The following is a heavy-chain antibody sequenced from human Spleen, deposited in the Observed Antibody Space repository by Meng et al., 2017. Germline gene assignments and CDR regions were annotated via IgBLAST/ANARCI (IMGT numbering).Heavy chain of an antibody. CDR2: IYPGDSDT. J-gene: IGHJ3*01. CDR3: ARPKYSSSSREAFDV. V-gene: IGHV5-51*01. D-gene: IGHD6-13*01. CDR1: GYSFTSYW. Sequence: GESLKISCKGSGYSFTSYWIGWVRQMPGKGLEWMRIIYPGDSDTRYSPSFQGQVTISADKSISTAYLQWSSLEASDTAIYYCARPKYSSSSREAFDVWGQGTQVTVSS.